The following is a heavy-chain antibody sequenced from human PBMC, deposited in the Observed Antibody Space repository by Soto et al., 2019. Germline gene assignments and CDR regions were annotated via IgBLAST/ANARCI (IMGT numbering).Heavy chain of an antibody. Sequence: GESLKISCXGSGYSFTNYWIDWVRQMPGKGLEWMGTIYPGDSDTRYSPSFQGQVTISADKSISTAYLQWISLKASDTAVYYCAKGSPDSRGYHFFFDYWGQGTLVTVSS. CDR1: GYSFTNYW. CDR2: IYPGDSDT. CDR3: AKGSPDSRGYHFFFDY. J-gene: IGHJ4*02. V-gene: IGHV5-51*01. D-gene: IGHD3-22*01.